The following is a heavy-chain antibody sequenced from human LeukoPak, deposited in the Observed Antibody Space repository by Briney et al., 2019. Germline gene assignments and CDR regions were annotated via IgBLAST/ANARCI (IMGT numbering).Heavy chain of an antibody. CDR2: IDYSGST. CDR1: GGSISSSSYY. Sequence: PSETLSLTCTVSGGSISSSSYYWGWIRQPPGKGLEWIGSIDYSGSTYYNPSLKSRVTISVDTSKNQFSLKLSSVTAADTAVYYCARPDYYDSSGSAAFDIWGQGTMVTVSS. J-gene: IGHJ3*02. CDR3: ARPDYYDSSGSAAFDI. V-gene: IGHV4-39*01. D-gene: IGHD3-22*01.